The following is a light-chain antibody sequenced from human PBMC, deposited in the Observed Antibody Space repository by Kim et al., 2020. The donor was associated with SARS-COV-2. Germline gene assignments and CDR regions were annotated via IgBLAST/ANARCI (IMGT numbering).Light chain of an antibody. CDR1: SSDVGGYNY. Sequence: QSALTQPASVSGSPGQSITISCTGTSSDVGGYNYVSWYQQHPGKAPKLMIYDVSNRPSGVSNRFSGSKSGNTASLTISGLQAEDEADYYCSSYTSSNALVFGGWTQLTVL. V-gene: IGLV2-14*03. CDR3: SSYTSSNALV. J-gene: IGLJ3*02. CDR2: DVS.